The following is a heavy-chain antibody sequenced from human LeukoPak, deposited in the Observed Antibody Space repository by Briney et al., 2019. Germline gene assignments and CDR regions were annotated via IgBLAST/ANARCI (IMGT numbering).Heavy chain of an antibody. D-gene: IGHD3-10*01. J-gene: IGHJ4*02. CDR3: ARDRGPRTGFMVREAYDY. V-gene: IGHV3-74*01. CDR1: GFTFSSSA. CDR2: INTDGSIT. Sequence: GGSLRLSCAASGFTFSSSAMSWVRQAPGKGLVWVSRINTDGSITNYADSVKGRFSISRDNAKNTLYLQVSSLRAEDTAVYYCARDRGPRTGFMVREAYDYWGQGTLVTVSS.